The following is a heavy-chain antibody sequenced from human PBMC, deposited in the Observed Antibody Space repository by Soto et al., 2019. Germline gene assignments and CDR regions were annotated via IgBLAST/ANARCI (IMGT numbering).Heavy chain of an antibody. V-gene: IGHV3-23*01. J-gene: IGHJ6*03. D-gene: IGHD2-2*01. CDR3: AKGGYCSSTSCLFYYYYYMDV. Sequence: GGSLRLSCAASGFTFSSYAMSWVRQAPGKGLEWVSAISGSGGSTYYADSVKGRFTISRDNSKNTLYLQMSSLRAEDTAVYYCAKGGYCSSTSCLFYYYYYMDVWGKGTTVTVSS. CDR1: GFTFSSYA. CDR2: ISGSGGST.